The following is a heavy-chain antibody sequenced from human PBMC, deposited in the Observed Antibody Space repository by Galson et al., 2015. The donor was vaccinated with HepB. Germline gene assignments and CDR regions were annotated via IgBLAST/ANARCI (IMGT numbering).Heavy chain of an antibody. J-gene: IGHJ6*03. D-gene: IGHD4-11*01. V-gene: IGHV1-69*10. CDR3: ASISYSNLYYYYYYYMDV. Sequence: SVKVSCKASGGTFSSYAISWVRQAPGQGLEWMGGIIPILGIANYAQKFQGRVTITADKSTSTAYMELSSLRSEDTAVYYCASISYSNLYYYYYYYMDVWGKGTTVTVSS. CDR2: IIPILGIA. CDR1: GGTFSSYA.